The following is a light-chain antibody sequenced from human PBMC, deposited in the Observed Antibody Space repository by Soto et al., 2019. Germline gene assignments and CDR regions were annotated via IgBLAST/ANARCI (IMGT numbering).Light chain of an antibody. CDR3: QQYGNSPQT. J-gene: IGKJ1*01. CDR2: GAS. Sequence: IVFTQSPGTLSLSPGEGATLACRASQSLRSTYLAWYQQKPGQAPRLLIYGASSRATGIPDRFSGSGSGTDFTLNIGRLEPEDGAVYDCQQYGNSPQTFGQGTKVEIK. V-gene: IGKV3-20*01. CDR1: QSLRSTY.